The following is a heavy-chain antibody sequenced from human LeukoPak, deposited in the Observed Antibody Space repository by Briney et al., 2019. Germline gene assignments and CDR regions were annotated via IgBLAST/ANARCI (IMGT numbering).Heavy chain of an antibody. Sequence: GGSLRLSCAASGFTFSDYYMSWVRQAPGKGLEWVSYISGSSSFTIYADSVKGRFTISRDNAKNSLYLQMNSLRAEDTAVYYCARQPRGTVVFDYWGQGTLVTVSS. CDR1: GFTFSDYY. V-gene: IGHV3-11*06. CDR2: ISGSSSFT. J-gene: IGHJ4*02. CDR3: ARQPRGTVVFDY. D-gene: IGHD4-23*01.